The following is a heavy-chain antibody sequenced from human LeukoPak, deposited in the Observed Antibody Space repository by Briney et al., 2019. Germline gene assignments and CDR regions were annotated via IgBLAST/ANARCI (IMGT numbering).Heavy chain of an antibody. D-gene: IGHD5-18*01. CDR2: IWYDGSNK. J-gene: IGHJ4*02. Sequence: PGRSLRLSCAASGFTFSDYGMHWVRQAPDKGLEWVAIIWYDGSNKYYADSVKGRFTISRDNSKNTLYLQMNSLRVEDTAVYYCAKDWGYTTMVSYYFDYWGQGALVTVSS. V-gene: IGHV3-33*06. CDR1: GFTFSDYG. CDR3: AKDWGYTTMVSYYFDY.